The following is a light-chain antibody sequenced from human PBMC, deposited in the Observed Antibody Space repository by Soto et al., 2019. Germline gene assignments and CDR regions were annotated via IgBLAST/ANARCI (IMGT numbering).Light chain of an antibody. CDR3: QQYGSSPLT. V-gene: IGKV3-20*01. CDR2: GAS. J-gene: IGKJ4*01. CDR1: QSVSSSY. Sequence: DIVLTQSPGTLSLSPGERATLSCRASQSVSSSYLAWYQQKPGQAPRLLIYGASIRATGIPDRFSGSGSGTDFTLTISRLEPEGCAVYYCQQYGSSPLTFGGGTKVEIK.